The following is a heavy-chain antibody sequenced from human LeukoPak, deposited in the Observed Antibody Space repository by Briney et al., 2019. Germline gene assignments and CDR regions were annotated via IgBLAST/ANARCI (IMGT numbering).Heavy chain of an antibody. CDR2: ISGSGGST. V-gene: IGHV3-23*01. Sequence: GGSLRLSCAASGFTFSSYAMSWVRQAPGKGLEWVSAISGSGGSTYYADSVKGRFTIPGDNSKNTLYLQMNSLKAEDTAVYYCAKGRTTVTLTRVDYWGQGTLVTVSS. J-gene: IGHJ4*02. D-gene: IGHD4-17*01. CDR3: AKGRTTVTLTRVDY. CDR1: GFTFSSYA.